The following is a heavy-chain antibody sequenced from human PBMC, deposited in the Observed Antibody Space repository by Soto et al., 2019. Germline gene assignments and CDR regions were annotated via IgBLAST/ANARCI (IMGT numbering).Heavy chain of an antibody. J-gene: IGHJ4*02. Sequence: EVQLLESGGGLVQPGGSLRLSCAASGFNFSTFDMTWLRQAPGKGLEWVSLIRGVAGSTHYPDSLEGRFTISKDNSNHMLYLEMNSLRADDTAVYFCVKGAWLDYWGQGNMVTVSS. CDR1: GFNFSTFD. CDR2: IRGVAGST. CDR3: VKGAWLDY. V-gene: IGHV3-23*01.